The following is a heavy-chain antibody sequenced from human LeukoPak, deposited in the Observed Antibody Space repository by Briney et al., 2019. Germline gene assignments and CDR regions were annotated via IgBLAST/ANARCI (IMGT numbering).Heavy chain of an antibody. CDR1: GFTVSSNS. D-gene: IGHD5-18*01. J-gene: IGHJ5*02. CDR3: ARVEQARLGAPKPRGYSYGSS. V-gene: IGHV3-53*01. Sequence: GGSLRLSCTVSGFTVSSNSMSWVRQAPGKGLEWVSFIYSDNTHYSDSVKGRFTISRDNSKNTLYLQMNSLRAEDTAVYYCARVEQARLGAPKPRGYSYGSSWGQGTLVTVSS. CDR2: IYSDNT.